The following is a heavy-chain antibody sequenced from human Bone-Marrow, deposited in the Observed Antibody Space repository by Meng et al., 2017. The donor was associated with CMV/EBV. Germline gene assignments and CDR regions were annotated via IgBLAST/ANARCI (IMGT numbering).Heavy chain of an antibody. J-gene: IGHJ4*02. CDR3: ASSRYSSSSWFDY. V-gene: IGHV4-34*01. CDR1: GGSFSGYY. CDR2: VYYSTST. D-gene: IGHD6-6*01. Sequence: SETLSHTCAVYGGSFSGYYWSWIRQPPGKGLEWIGSVYYSTSTYYNPSLKSRVTISVDTSKNQFSLKLPSMTAADTAVYYCASSRYSSSSWFDYWGQGTPVTVYS.